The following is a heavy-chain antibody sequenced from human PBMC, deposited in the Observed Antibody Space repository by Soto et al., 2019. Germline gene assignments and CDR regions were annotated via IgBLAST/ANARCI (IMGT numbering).Heavy chain of an antibody. V-gene: IGHV4-34*01. CDR2: INHSGST. D-gene: IGHD2-2*01. CDR3: ARQAGYCSSTSCYDHNAFDI. J-gene: IGHJ3*02. CDR1: GGSFSGYY. Sequence: QVQLQQWGAGLLKPSETLSLTCAVYGGSFSGYYWSWIRQPPGKGLEWIGEINHSGSTNYNPSLKSRVTISVDTSKNQFSLKLSSVTAADTAVYYCARQAGYCSSTSCYDHNAFDIWGQGTMVTVSS.